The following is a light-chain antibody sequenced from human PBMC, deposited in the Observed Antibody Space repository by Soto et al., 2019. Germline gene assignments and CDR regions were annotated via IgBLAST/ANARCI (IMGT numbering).Light chain of an antibody. Sequence: EIVLTQSPGTLSLSPGERATLSCRASQSVSSSYLAWYQQKPGQAPRRLIYGASSSATGIPDRFSGSASETDFTLTISRLEPQDFAVYYCQQYGSSPPTTFGQGTKLELK. CDR1: QSVSSSY. CDR3: QQYGSSPPTT. J-gene: IGKJ2*01. CDR2: GAS. V-gene: IGKV3-20*01.